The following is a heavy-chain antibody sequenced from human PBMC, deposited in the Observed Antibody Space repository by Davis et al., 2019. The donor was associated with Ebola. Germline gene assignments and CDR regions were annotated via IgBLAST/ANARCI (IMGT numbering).Heavy chain of an antibody. V-gene: IGHV4-34*01. D-gene: IGHD6-19*01. CDR3: ARGYSSGWDYYGMDV. J-gene: IGHJ6*02. CDR1: GGSLSGYY. Sequence: MPSETLSLTCAVYGGSLSGYYWSWIRQPPGKGLEWIGEINHSGSTNYNPSLKSRVTISVDTSKNQFSLKLSSVTAADTAVYYCARGYSSGWDYYGMDVWGQGTTVTVSS. CDR2: INHSGST.